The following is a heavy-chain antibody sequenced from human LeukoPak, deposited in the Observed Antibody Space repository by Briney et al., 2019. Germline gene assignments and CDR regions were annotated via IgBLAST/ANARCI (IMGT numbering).Heavy chain of an antibody. D-gene: IGHD6-19*01. J-gene: IGHJ3*02. CDR3: ARGRGSGWYDAFDI. V-gene: IGHV3-33*01. CDR1: GFTFSSHG. Sequence: GGSLRLSCVASGFTFSSHGMHWVRQAPGKGLEWVAVIWYDGSNKFYADSVRGRFTISRDNSKNTLYVQMNSLRAEDTAVYYCARGRGSGWYDAFDIWGQGTMVTVSS. CDR2: IWYDGSNK.